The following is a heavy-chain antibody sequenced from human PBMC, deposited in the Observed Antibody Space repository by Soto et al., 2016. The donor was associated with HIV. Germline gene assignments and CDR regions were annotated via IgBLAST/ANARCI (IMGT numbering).Heavy chain of an antibody. Sequence: QVQLVQSGAEVKKPGASVKVSCKASGYNFPGYYMHWIRQGPRQGFEWMGWINPNSGGTKYARDFQGRATMTRDTSINTAYMELSRLTSDDTAVYYCVSYGYWGQGALVTVSS. J-gene: IGHJ4*02. V-gene: IGHV1-2*02. CDR2: INPNSGGT. CDR1: GYNFPGYY. D-gene: IGHD2-15*01. CDR3: VSYGY.